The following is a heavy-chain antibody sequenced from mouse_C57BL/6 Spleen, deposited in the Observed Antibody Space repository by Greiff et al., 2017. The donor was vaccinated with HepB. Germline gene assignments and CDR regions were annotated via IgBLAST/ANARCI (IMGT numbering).Heavy chain of an antibody. V-gene: IGHV1-81*01. CDR1: GYTFTSYG. CDR3: ARSEDYDDFRGAMDY. J-gene: IGHJ4*01. CDR2: IDPRSGNT. Sequence: QVQLQQSGAELARPGASVKLSCKASGYTFTSYGISWVKQRTGQGLEWIGEIDPRSGNTYYNEKFKGKATLTADKSSSTAYMELRSLTSEDSAVYFCARSEDYDDFRGAMDYWGQGPSVTVSS. D-gene: IGHD2-4*01.